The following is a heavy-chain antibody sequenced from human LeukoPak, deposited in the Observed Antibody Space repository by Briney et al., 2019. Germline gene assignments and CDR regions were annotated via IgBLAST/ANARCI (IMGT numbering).Heavy chain of an antibody. CDR3: AKDPGDYGLTGWFDP. CDR2: ISYDGSNK. V-gene: IGHV3-30*18. D-gene: IGHD4-17*01. CDR1: GFTFSSYG. Sequence: GGSLRLSCAASGFTFSSYGMHWVRQAPGKGLEWVAVISYDGSNKYYADSVKGRFTISRDNSKNTLYLQMNSLRAEDTAMYYCAKDPGDYGLTGWFDPWGQGTLVTVSS. J-gene: IGHJ5*02.